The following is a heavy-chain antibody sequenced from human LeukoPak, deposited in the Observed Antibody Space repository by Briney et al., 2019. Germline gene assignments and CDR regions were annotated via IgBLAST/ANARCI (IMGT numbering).Heavy chain of an antibody. J-gene: IGHJ5*02. CDR1: GGTFSSYA. Sequence: GASVKVSCKASGGTFSSYAISWVRQAPGQGLEWMGRIIPILGIANYAQKFQGRVTITADKSTSTAYMELSSLRSEDTAVYYCARAGSSSWYTGNWFDPRGQGTLVTVSS. CDR2: IIPILGIA. CDR3: ARAGSSSWYTGNWFDP. D-gene: IGHD6-13*01. V-gene: IGHV1-69*04.